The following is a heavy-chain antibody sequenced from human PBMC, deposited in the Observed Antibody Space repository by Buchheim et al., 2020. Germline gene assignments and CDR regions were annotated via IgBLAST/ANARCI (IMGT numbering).Heavy chain of an antibody. CDR2: ISGSGDTI. CDR1: GFTFSSYE. D-gene: IGHD1-26*01. Sequence: EVQLVESGGGLVQPGVSLRLSCAASGFTFSSYEMNWVRQAPGKGLEWVSYISGSGDTIYYTDSVKGRFTISRDNAKNSLYLQMNTLRAEDTAVYYCASFTRLGVRQDSSDYWGQGTL. J-gene: IGHJ4*02. V-gene: IGHV3-48*03. CDR3: ASFTRLGVRQDSSDY.